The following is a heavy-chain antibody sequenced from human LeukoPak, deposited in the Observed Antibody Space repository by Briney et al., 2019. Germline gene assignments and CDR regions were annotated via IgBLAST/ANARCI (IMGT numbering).Heavy chain of an antibody. V-gene: IGHV3-30*18. J-gene: IGHJ6*02. CDR3: AKDLDIVAASGHYYGMDV. CDR1: GFTFRSYG. D-gene: IGHD5-12*01. CDR2: ISSDESNK. Sequence: GGSLRLSCVASGFTFRSYGIHWVRQAPGKGLEWVAVISSDESNKSYADSVKGRFTISRGNSENTLYLQMNSLRPEDTAVYYCAKDLDIVAASGHYYGMDVWGQGTTVTVSS.